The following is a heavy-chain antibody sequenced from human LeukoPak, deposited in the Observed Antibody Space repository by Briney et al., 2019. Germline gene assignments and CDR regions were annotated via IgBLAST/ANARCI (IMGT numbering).Heavy chain of an antibody. D-gene: IGHD1-26*01. CDR3: ASGEWELHAFDI. J-gene: IGHJ3*02. CDR1: GGSFSSGGYY. CDR2: IYHSGST. Sequence: SETLSLTCSVSGGSFSSGGYYWSWIRQPPGKGLEWIGYIYHSGSTYYNPSLKSRVTISVDRSKNQFSLKLSSVTAADTAVYYCASGEWELHAFDIWGQGTMVTVSS. V-gene: IGHV4-30-2*01.